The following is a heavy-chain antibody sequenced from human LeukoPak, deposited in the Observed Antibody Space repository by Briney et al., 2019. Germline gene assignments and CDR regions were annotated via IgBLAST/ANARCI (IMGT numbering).Heavy chain of an antibody. CDR2: IIPIFGTA. J-gene: IGHJ4*02. V-gene: IGHV1-69*13. CDR1: GGTFSSYA. Sequence: GASVKVSCKASGGTFSSYAISWVRQAPGQGLEWMGGIIPIFGTANYAQKFQGRVTITADESTSTAYMELSSLGSEDTAVYYCARDEHCSSTSCGPANWGQGTLVTVSS. D-gene: IGHD2-2*01. CDR3: ARDEHCSSTSCGPAN.